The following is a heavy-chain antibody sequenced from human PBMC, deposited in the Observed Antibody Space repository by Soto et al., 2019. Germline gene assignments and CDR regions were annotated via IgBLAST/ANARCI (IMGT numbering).Heavy chain of an antibody. CDR1: GDSVSSNSAA. V-gene: IGHV6-1*01. Sequence: SQTLSLTCAISGDSVSSNSAAWNWIRQSPSRGLEWLGRTYYRSKWYNDYAVSVKSRITINPDTSKNQFSLQLNSVTPEDTAVYYCARVLIPYYYDSSGYFNYGMDVWGQGTTVTVSS. CDR3: ARVLIPYYYDSSGYFNYGMDV. J-gene: IGHJ6*02. CDR2: TYYRSKWYN. D-gene: IGHD3-22*01.